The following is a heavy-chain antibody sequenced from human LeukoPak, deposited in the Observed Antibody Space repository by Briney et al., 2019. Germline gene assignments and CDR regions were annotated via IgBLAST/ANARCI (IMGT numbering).Heavy chain of an antibody. CDR3: AREPPSNLYDFWSGYYTTNYYYGMDV. V-gene: IGHV1-18*01. D-gene: IGHD3-3*01. CDR1: GYTFTSYG. Sequence: ASVKVSCKASGYTFTSYGIRWVRQAPGQGLEWMGWISAYNGNTHYAQKLQGRVTMTTDTSTSTVYMELRSLRSDDTAVYYCAREPPSNLYDFWSGYYTTNYYYGMDVWGQGTTVTVSS. CDR2: ISAYNGNT. J-gene: IGHJ6*02.